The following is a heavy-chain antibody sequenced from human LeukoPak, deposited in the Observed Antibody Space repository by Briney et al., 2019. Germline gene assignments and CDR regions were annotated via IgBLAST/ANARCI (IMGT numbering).Heavy chain of an antibody. CDR2: IYYSGST. CDR3: ARTVAGYSSSQLGYYYYYMDV. V-gene: IGHV4-59*01. J-gene: IGHJ6*03. D-gene: IGHD6-13*01. Sequence: SETPSLTCTVSGGSITNYYWTWIRQPPGKGLEWIGYIYYSGSTNYNPSLKSRVTISVDTSKNQFSLKLSSVTAADTAVYYCARTVAGYSSSQLGYYYYYMDVWGKGTTVTISS. CDR1: GGSITNYY.